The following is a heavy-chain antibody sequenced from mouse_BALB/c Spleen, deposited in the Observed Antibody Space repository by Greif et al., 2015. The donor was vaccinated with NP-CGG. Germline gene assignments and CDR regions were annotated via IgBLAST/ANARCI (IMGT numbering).Heavy chain of an antibody. V-gene: IGHV5-12*02. Sequence: EVKLVESGGGLVQPGGSLKLSCATSGFTFSDYYMYWVRQTPEKRLEWVAYISNGGGSTYYPDTVKGRFTISRDNAKNTLYLQMSRLKSEDTAMYYCASAYYRYDDAMDYWGQGTSVTVSS. J-gene: IGHJ4*01. CDR2: ISNGGGST. CDR1: GFTFSDYY. CDR3: ASAYYRYDDAMDY. D-gene: IGHD2-14*01.